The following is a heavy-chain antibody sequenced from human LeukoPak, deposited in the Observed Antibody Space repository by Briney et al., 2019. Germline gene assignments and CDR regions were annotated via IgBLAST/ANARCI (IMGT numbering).Heavy chain of an antibody. CDR2: ISRTGNYI. Sequence: GGSLRLSCAASGFTFSRYNMNWVRQAPGKGLEWVSSISRTGNYIYYADSVKGRFTISRDNAQNSLFLQMNSLRVEDTAVYYCARDLKDVHYFDYWGQGTLVTVSS. J-gene: IGHJ4*02. V-gene: IGHV3-21*01. CDR1: GFTFSRYN. D-gene: IGHD2-15*01. CDR3: ARDLKDVHYFDY.